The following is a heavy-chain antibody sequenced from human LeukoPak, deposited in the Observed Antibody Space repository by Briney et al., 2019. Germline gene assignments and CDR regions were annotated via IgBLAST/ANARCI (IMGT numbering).Heavy chain of an antibody. Sequence: GGSLRLSCAASGFTFSSYAMSWVRQAPGKGLEWVSGISTNGGSTSYADSVKGRFTTSRDNPRNTLYMQMNSLRAEDTAIYYCAIMHPYYDGSGYWVQWGQGTLVTVSS. CDR1: GFTFSSYA. J-gene: IGHJ4*02. CDR3: AIMHPYYDGSGYWVQ. V-gene: IGHV3-23*01. D-gene: IGHD3-22*01. CDR2: ISTNGGST.